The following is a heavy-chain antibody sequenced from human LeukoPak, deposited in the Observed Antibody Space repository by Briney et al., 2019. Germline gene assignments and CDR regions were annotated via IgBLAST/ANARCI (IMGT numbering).Heavy chain of an antibody. D-gene: IGHD3-9*01. CDR3: ATELYNDILTGYVDDY. V-gene: IGHV4-61*02. Sequence: PSETLSLTCTVSGGSISSGSYYWSWIRQPAGKGLEWIGRIYTSGTTNYNPSLKSRVTISVDTSKNQFSLKLSSVTAADTAVYYCATELYNDILTGYVDDYWGQGTLVTVSS. J-gene: IGHJ4*02. CDR1: GGSISSGSYY. CDR2: IYTSGTT.